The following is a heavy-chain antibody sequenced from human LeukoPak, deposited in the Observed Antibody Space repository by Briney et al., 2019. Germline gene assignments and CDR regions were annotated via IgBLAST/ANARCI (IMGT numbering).Heavy chain of an antibody. V-gene: IGHV1-18*01. Sequence: ASVKVSCKASGYTFTSYGISWVRQAPEQGLEWMGWISAYNGNTNYAQKLQGRVTMTTDTSTSTAYMELRSLRSDDTAVYYCAREDRSGYSSGWYYYYYMDVWGKGTTVTVSS. J-gene: IGHJ6*03. CDR2: ISAYNGNT. CDR3: AREDRSGYSSGWYYYYYMDV. D-gene: IGHD6-19*01. CDR1: GYTFTSYG.